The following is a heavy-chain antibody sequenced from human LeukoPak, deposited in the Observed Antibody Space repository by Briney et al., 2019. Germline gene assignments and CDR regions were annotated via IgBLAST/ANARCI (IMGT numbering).Heavy chain of an antibody. D-gene: IGHD3-22*01. V-gene: IGHV5-51*01. Sequence: ASVKVSCKASGYTFTSYWIGWVRQMPGEGLEWMGIIYPGDPDTRYSPSFQGQVTISADKSISTAYLQWSSLKASDTAMYYCARHPYYYDSSGQSAFDYWGQGTLVTVSS. J-gene: IGHJ4*02. CDR1: GYTFTSYW. CDR3: ARHPYYYDSSGQSAFDY. CDR2: IYPGDPDT.